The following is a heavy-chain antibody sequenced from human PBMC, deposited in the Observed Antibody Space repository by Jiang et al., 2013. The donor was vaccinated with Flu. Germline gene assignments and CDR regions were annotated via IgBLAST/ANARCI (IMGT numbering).Heavy chain of an antibody. J-gene: IGHJ4*02. CDR3: ARGRYGDY. CDR2: INHSGST. D-gene: IGHD4-17*01. V-gene: IGHV4-34*01. CDR1: GGSFSGYY. Sequence: SLTCAVYGGSFSGYYWSWIRQPPGKGLEWIGEINHSGSTNYNPSLKSRVTISVDTSKNQFSLKLSSVTAADTAVYYCARGRYGDYWGQGTLVTVSS.